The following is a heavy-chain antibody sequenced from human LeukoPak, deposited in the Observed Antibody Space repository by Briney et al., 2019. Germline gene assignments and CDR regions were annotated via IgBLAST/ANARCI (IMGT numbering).Heavy chain of an antibody. Sequence: GASVKVSCKASGDTFSDSGITWVRQAPGQGLEWMGTIIPKFATGKYAQKFRGRVAITADETTSTSHMALSSLTSDDTAVYYCAREFRRYCSGGSCYSPLEYAFDIWGQGTMVTVSS. J-gene: IGHJ3*02. D-gene: IGHD2-15*01. V-gene: IGHV1-69*13. CDR3: AREFRRYCSGGSCYSPLEYAFDI. CDR2: IIPKFATG. CDR1: GDTFSDSG.